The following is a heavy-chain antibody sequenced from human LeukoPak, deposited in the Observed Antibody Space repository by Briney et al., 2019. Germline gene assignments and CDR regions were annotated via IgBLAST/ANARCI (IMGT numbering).Heavy chain of an antibody. CDR3: ARLACSTPSCYAFDI. J-gene: IGHJ3*02. V-gene: IGHV3-20*04. Sequence: SGGSLRLSCTTSGFTFDDYAMSWVRQAPGKGLEWVSGMNWNGGSTVYADSVKGRFTISRDDAKNSLYLQMNSLRAEDTALYYCARLACSTPSCYAFDIWGQGTMVTVSS. D-gene: IGHD2-2*01. CDR1: GFTFDDYA. CDR2: MNWNGGST.